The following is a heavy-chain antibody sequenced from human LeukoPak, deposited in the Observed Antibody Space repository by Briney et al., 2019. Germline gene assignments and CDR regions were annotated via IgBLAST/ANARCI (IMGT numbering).Heavy chain of an antibody. J-gene: IGHJ4*02. CDR3: ARAAAGTWDYFDY. CDR1: GGSMSGYF. Sequence: PSETLSLTCTVSGGSMSGYFWAWIRRPAGKGLEWIGRIYSSGTTNYNLSLKSRVTMSLDTSKNQFSLSLTSVTAADTAVYYCARAAAGTWDYFDYWGQGTLVTVSS. D-gene: IGHD6-13*01. CDR2: IYSSGTT. V-gene: IGHV4-4*07.